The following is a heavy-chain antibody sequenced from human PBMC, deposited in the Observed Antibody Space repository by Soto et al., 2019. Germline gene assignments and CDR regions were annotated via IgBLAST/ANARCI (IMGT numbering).Heavy chain of an antibody. CDR3: TTASYFTIILVRFDF. Sequence: EVQLVESGGDLVKPGGSLRLACAASGFSFSNAWINWVRQAPVKGVEWVGRIKSKTDGGTRDFAALVKGRFAISRDDSKNMVYLQMNSLKIEDTALYYCTTASYFTIILVRFDFWGHGTLVTVSS. J-gene: IGHJ4*01. D-gene: IGHD3-22*01. V-gene: IGHV3-15*07. CDR2: IKSKTDGGTR. CDR1: GFSFSNAW.